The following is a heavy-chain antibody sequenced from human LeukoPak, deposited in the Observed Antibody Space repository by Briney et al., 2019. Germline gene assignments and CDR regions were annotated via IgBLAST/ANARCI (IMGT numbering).Heavy chain of an antibody. J-gene: IGHJ4*02. V-gene: IGHV4-61*01. CDR3: ARDRVRGSSNPYFDY. CDR2: IYYSGST. CDR1: GFSVTTDSYC. D-gene: IGHD1-26*01. Sequence: SETLSLTCTVSGFSVTTDSYCWGWIRQPPGKGLEWIGYIYYSGSTNYNPSLKSRVTISIDTSKNQFSLKLSSVTAADTAVYYCARDRVRGSSNPYFDYWGQGTLVTVSS.